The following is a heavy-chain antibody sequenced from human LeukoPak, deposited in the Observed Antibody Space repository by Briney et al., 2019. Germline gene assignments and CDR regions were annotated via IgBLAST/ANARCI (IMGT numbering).Heavy chain of an antibody. V-gene: IGHV1-2*06. CDR3: ASGNAITMVRGVIIDSVDV. J-gene: IGHJ6*04. Sequence: ASVKVSCKASGYTFTGYYMHWVRQAPGQGLEWMGRINPNSGGTNYTQKFQGRVTMTRDTSISTAYMELSRLRSDDTAVYYCASGNAITMVRGVIIDSVDVWGKGTTVTVSS. CDR2: INPNSGGT. CDR1: GYTFTGYY. D-gene: IGHD3-10*01.